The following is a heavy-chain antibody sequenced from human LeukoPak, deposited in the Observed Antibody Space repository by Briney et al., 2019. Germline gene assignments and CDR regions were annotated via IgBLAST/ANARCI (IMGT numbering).Heavy chain of an antibody. V-gene: IGHV3-23*01. Sequence: PGGSLRLSCVASGFTFSSYAMNWVRQAPGKGLEWVSLISGSGDNTHYAGSVKGRLTISRDNSENTVYLQMNSLRADDTAVYYCAKTTAGYSSGRYPGWPVDYWGQGTLVTVSS. CDR2: ISGSGDNT. D-gene: IGHD6-19*01. J-gene: IGHJ4*02. CDR3: AKTTAGYSSGRYPGWPVDY. CDR1: GFTFSSYA.